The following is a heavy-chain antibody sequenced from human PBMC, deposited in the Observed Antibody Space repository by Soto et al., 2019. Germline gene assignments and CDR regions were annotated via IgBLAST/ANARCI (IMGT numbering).Heavy chain of an antibody. CDR2: ISGSGGST. CDR3: AKSPGQWLFLYYFDY. V-gene: IGHV3-23*01. Sequence: HPGGSLRLSCAASGFTFSSYAMSWVRQAPGKGLEWVSAISGSGGSTYYADSVKGRFTISRDNSKNTLYLQMNSLRAEDTAVYYCAKSPGQWLFLYYFDYWGQGTLVTVSS. J-gene: IGHJ4*02. D-gene: IGHD6-19*01. CDR1: GFTFSSYA.